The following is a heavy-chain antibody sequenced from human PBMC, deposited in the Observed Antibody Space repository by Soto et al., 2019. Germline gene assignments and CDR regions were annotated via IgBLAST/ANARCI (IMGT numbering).Heavy chain of an antibody. CDR2: ISAYNGNT. Sequence: ASVKVSCKASGYTFTSYGISWVRQAPGQGLEWMGWISAYNGNTNYAQKLQGRVTMTTDTSTSTAYMELRSLRSDDTAVYYCARDITMIVVVITGSGYYYGMDVWGQ. D-gene: IGHD3-22*01. J-gene: IGHJ6*02. CDR1: GYTFTSYG. V-gene: IGHV1-18*01. CDR3: ARDITMIVVVITGSGYYYGMDV.